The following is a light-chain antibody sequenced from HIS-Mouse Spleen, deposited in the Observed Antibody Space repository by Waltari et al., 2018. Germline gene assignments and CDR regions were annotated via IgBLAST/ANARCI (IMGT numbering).Light chain of an antibody. CDR3: AAWDDSLNGNYV. V-gene: IGLV1-44*01. Sequence: QSVLTQPPSASGTPGQRVTISCSGSSSNIGSNTVNWYQQLPGTAPKLLIYSNNTRPSGVPARFSGSKSGTSASLAISGLQSEDEADYYCAAWDDSLNGNYVFGTGTKVTVL. CDR1: SSNIGSNT. CDR2: SNN. J-gene: IGLJ1*01.